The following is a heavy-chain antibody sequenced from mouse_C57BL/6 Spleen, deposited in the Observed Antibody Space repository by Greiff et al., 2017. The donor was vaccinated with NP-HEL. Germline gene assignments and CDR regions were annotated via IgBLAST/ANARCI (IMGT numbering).Heavy chain of an antibody. CDR3: ARSSCNNGGSLYALDD. Sequence: EVQLVESGGGLVQPGGSLSLSCAASGFTFTDYYMSWVRQPPGKALEWLGFIRNKANGYTTEYSASVKGRFTISRDNSQSILYLQMNALRAEDSAPYDGARSSCNNGGSLYALDDWGQGTSVTVSS. D-gene: IGHD1-1*02. V-gene: IGHV7-3*01. CDR1: GFTFTDYY. J-gene: IGHJ4*01. CDR2: IRNKANGYTT.